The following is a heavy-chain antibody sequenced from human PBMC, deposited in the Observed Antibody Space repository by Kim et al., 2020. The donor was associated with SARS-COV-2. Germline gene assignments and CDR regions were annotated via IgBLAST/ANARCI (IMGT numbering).Heavy chain of an antibody. J-gene: IGHJ6*02. Sequence: SETLSLTCTVSGGSISSGGYYWSWIRQHPGKGLEWIGYIYYSGSTYYNPSLKSRVTISVDTSKNQFSLKLSSVTAADTAVYYCASGEEGYYGSGSHYYYYGMDVWGQGTTVTVSS. CDR3: ASGEEGYYGSGSHYYYYGMDV. CDR2: IYYSGST. CDR1: GGSISSGGYY. V-gene: IGHV4-31*03. D-gene: IGHD3-10*01.